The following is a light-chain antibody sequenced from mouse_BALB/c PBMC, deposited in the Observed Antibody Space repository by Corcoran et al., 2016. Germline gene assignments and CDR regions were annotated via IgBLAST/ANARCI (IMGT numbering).Light chain of an antibody. CDR2: NTN. CDR3: GLWYSNHFV. Sequence: QAVVTQESSLYISPGGTVTLTCASSTGAVTTSNNAAWLQQKPYETPKAIVGNTNNRISGVPARFPGSLLGVKASLTITGAQNEDEATYYCGLWYSNHFVFGGGTRLTVL. CDR1: TGAVTTSNN. J-gene: IGLJ1*01. V-gene: IGLV1*01.